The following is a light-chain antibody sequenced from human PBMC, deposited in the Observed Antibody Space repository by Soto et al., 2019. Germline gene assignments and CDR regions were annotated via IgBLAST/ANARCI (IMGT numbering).Light chain of an antibody. CDR3: QKYNSALIFT. V-gene: IGKV1-27*01. J-gene: IGKJ3*01. CDR2: AAS. CDR1: QGISNY. Sequence: DIPMTQSPSSLSASVGDRVTITCRASQGISNYLAWYQQKPGKVHKLLIYAASTLQSGVPSRFSGSGSGTDFTLTISSLQPEDVATYYCQKYNSALIFTFGPGTKVDIK.